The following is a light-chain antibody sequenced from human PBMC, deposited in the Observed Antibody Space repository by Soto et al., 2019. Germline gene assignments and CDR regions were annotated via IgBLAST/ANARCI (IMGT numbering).Light chain of an antibody. CDR2: EVS. CDR3: MQSTQLPPT. Sequence: DVVMTQTPLSLSVAPGQPASISCKSSQSLLHITGETFLFWYLQKPGQSPQLLIYEVSTRVSGVPDRFSGSGSGTDFTLGISRVETDDVCIYYCMQSTQLPPTFGQGTRLESK. CDR1: QSLLHITGETF. V-gene: IGKV2D-29*02. J-gene: IGKJ5*01.